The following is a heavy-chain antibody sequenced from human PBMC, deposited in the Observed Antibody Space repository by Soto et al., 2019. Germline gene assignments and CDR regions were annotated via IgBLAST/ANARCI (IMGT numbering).Heavy chain of an antibody. CDR3: GGDRPGDEGDGFDI. CDR2: LYSGGST. Sequence: EVQLVETGGGLIQPGGSLRLSCAASGLTVSSNSMNWVRQAPGKGLEWVSVLYSGGSTHYAGSVKGRFIISRDNSKNTLYLQMNSRRVEGTAVYYCGGDRPGDEGDGFDIWGHGTMVTVSS. D-gene: IGHD3-10*01. V-gene: IGHV3-53*02. CDR1: GLTVSSNS. J-gene: IGHJ3*02.